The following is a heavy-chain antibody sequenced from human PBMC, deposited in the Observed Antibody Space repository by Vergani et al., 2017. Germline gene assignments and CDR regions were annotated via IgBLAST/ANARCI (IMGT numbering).Heavy chain of an antibody. CDR2: ISAYNGNT. Sequence: QVQLVQSGAEVKQPGASVKVSCTASGYTFTSYGISWVRQAPGQGLEWMGWISAYNGNTNYAQKLQGRVTMTTDPSTSTAYMELRSLRSDDTAVYYCARTPGDYDFWSGYYTGGHYFDYWGQGTLVTVSS. V-gene: IGHV1-18*04. CDR1: GYTFTSYG. J-gene: IGHJ4*02. D-gene: IGHD3-3*01. CDR3: ARTPGDYDFWSGYYTGGHYFDY.